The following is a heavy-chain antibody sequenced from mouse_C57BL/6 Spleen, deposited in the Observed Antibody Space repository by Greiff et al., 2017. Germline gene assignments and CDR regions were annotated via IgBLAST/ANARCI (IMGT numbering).Heavy chain of an antibody. J-gene: IGHJ4*01. Sequence: EVKVEESGGGLVQPGGSMKLSCAASGFTFSDAWMDWVRQSPEKGLEWVAEIRNKANNHATYYAESVKGRFTISRDDSKSSVYLQMNSLRAEDTGIYYCTPTTVVSYYYAMDYWGQGTSVTVSS. D-gene: IGHD1-1*01. V-gene: IGHV6-6*01. CDR2: IRNKANNHAT. CDR3: TPTTVVSYYYAMDY. CDR1: GFTFSDAW.